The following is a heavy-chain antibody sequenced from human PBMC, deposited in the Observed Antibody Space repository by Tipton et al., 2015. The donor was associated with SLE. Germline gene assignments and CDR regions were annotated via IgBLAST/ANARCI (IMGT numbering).Heavy chain of an antibody. CDR3: AREGYSSGWYFDY. J-gene: IGHJ4*02. CDR2: IKQDGSEK. D-gene: IGHD6-19*01. Sequence: GSLRLSCAASGFTVSSNYMSWVRRAPGKGLEWVANIKQDGSEKFYVDSVKGRFTISRDNAKNSLYLQINRLRAEDTAVYYCAREGYSSGWYFDYWGQGTLVTVSS. CDR1: GFTVSSNY. V-gene: IGHV3-7*01.